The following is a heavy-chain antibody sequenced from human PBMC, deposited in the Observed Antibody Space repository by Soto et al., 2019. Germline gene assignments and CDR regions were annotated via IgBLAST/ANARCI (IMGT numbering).Heavy chain of an antibody. CDR2: INSDGSST. CDR3: ASPLRYSYGYWPMDY. J-gene: IGHJ4*02. V-gene: IGHV3-74*01. Sequence: LRLSCAASGFTFSSYWMHWVRQAPGKGLVWVSRINSDGSSTSYADSVKGRFTISRDNAKNTLYLQMNSLRAEDTAVYYCASPLRYSYGYWPMDYWGQGTLVTVSS. D-gene: IGHD5-18*01. CDR1: GFTFSSYW.